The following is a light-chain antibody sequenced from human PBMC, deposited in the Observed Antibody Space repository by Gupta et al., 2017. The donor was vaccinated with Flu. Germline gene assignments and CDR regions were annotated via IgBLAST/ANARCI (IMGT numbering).Light chain of an antibody. J-gene: IGLJ3*02. V-gene: IGLV2-8*01. CDR1: SSDVGGYKY. CDR3: SSYAGSNNCV. CDR2: EVS. Sequence: SSDVGGYKYVSWYQQLQGKAPNPMIYEVSKRPSGVPDRFSGSKSGNTASLTVSGLRAEGEADYYCSSYAGSNNCVFGGGTELTVL.